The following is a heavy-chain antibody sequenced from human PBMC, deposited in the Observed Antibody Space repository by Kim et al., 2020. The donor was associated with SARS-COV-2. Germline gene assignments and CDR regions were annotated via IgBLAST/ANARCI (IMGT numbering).Heavy chain of an antibody. Sequence: GESLRLSCKVFGTSVTTNHMTWVRQAPAKGLEWISFFYSGRGETYYADSMKGRFTMSRDTSENAVYLQMNILRVEDTAVYYCAREDDQTGRYEDWGLGTL. CDR2: FYSGRGET. V-gene: IGHV3-66*01. CDR3: AREDDQTGRYED. D-gene: IGHD3-16*01. J-gene: IGHJ4*02. CDR1: GTSVTTNH.